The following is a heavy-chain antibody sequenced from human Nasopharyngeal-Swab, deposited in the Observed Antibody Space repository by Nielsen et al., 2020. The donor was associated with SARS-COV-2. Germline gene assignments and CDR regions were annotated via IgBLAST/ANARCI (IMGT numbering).Heavy chain of an antibody. D-gene: IGHD5-12*01. CDR2: IYYSGST. CDR1: GGSISSHY. CDR3: ARDVGGYANFDY. Sequence: SETLSLTCTVSGGSISSHYWSWIRQPPGKGLEWIGYIYYSGSTNYNPSLKSRVTMSVDTSKSQFSLKLSSVTAADTAVYYCARDVGGYANFDYWGQGTLVTVSS. V-gene: IGHV4-59*11. J-gene: IGHJ4*02.